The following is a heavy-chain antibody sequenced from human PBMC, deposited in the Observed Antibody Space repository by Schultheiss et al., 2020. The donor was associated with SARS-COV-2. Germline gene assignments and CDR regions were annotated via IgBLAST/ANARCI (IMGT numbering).Heavy chain of an antibody. CDR3: AKDLGGYNYYAMDV. D-gene: IGHD3-16*01. Sequence: GESLKISCVASGFTFSDYAINWVRQAPGKGLEWVSDISASGGTTYYAASVRGRFTVSRDNSKNTLYLQMNSLRAEDTAVYYCAKDLGGYNYYAMDVWGQGTTVTVSS. CDR1: GFTFSDYA. V-gene: IGHV3-23*01. CDR2: ISASGGTT. J-gene: IGHJ6*02.